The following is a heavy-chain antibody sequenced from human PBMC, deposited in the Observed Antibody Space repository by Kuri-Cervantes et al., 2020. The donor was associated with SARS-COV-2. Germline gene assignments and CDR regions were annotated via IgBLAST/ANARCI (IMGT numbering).Heavy chain of an antibody. D-gene: IGHD7-27*01. CDR2: IKQDGSEK. V-gene: IGHV3-7*01. J-gene: IGHJ4*02. CDR3: ARVAGDPYYFDY. CDR1: GFTFSSYW. Sequence: GESLKISCAASGFTFSSYWMSWVRQAPGEGLEWVANIKQDGSEKYYVDSVKGRFTISRDNAKNSLYLQMNSLRAEDTAVYYCARVAGDPYYFDYWGQGTLVTVSS.